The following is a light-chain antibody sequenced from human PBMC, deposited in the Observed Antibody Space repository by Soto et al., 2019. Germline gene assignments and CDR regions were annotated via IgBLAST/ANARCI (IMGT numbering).Light chain of an antibody. V-gene: IGKV1-5*01. CDR1: QSISSW. Sequence: DIQMTQSPSTLSASVGDSVTITCRASQSISSWLAWYQQKPGKAPKXLIYDASSLESGVPSRFSGSGSGTEFTLTISSLQPDDFATYYCQQYNSYLYTFGQGTRLEIK. J-gene: IGKJ5*01. CDR2: DAS. CDR3: QQYNSYLYT.